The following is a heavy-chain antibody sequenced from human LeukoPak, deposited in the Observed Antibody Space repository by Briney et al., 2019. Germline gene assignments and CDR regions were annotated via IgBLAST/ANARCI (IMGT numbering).Heavy chain of an antibody. Sequence: PGGSLRLSCAVSGLTVSSNYMNWVRQAPGKGLEWVSVIYIGGSTYYADSVKGRFTISRDNSKNTLFLQMNSLRAEDTAVYYCARGLAGATIGGYWGQGTLVTVSS. D-gene: IGHD1-26*01. CDR1: GLTVSSNY. V-gene: IGHV3-53*01. CDR3: ARGLAGATIGGY. J-gene: IGHJ4*02. CDR2: IYIGGST.